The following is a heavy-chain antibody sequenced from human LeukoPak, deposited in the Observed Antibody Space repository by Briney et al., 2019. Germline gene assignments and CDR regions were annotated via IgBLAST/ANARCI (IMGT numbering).Heavy chain of an antibody. CDR1: GFTFSAYD. D-gene: IGHD3-10*01. J-gene: IGHJ6*03. CDR2: IGGSGGTT. CDR3: AAETPYYCDSGSSAMDV. Sequence: PGGSLRLSCAASGFTFSAYDMSWVRQAPGKGLEWVSPIGGSGGTTYYADSVKGRFTISRDNSKNTLYLQMNSLRADDTAIYFCAAETPYYCDSGSSAMDVWGKGTTVTVSS. V-gene: IGHV3-23*01.